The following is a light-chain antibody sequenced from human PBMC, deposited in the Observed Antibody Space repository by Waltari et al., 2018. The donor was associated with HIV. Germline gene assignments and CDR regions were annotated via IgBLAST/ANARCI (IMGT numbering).Light chain of an antibody. CDR2: DDR. Sequence: YVLTKPPSVSVAPNQTATVACIGENIGVRDVHWYRQRSGQAPEVVIHDDRDRAPGIPVRITGSNSGDMATLTIASVEAGDEAVYYRQVWGATNDWVFGGGTKVTVL. J-gene: IGLJ3*02. V-gene: IGLV3-21*02. CDR1: NIGVRD. CDR3: QVWGATNDWV.